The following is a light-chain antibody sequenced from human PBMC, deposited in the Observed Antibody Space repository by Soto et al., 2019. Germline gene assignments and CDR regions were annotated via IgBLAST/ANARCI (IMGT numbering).Light chain of an antibody. V-gene: IGKV1-5*01. Sequence: DLQMTQSPSTLSASVGDRVTITCRASQRISTWLAWYQQKPGKVPKLLISDASTLDSGVPSRFRGSGFGTEFTLTINSLQPDDFATYYCQHYDRYSGTFGQGTRVEIK. CDR3: QHYDRYSGT. J-gene: IGKJ1*01. CDR1: QRISTW. CDR2: DAS.